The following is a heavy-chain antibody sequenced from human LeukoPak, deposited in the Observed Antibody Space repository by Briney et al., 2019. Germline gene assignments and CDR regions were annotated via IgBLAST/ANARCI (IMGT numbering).Heavy chain of an antibody. J-gene: IGHJ4*02. V-gene: IGHV3-7*01. CDR2: IKQDGSEK. CDR3: ARDQEYYYDSSGYYYDY. Sequence: GGSLRLSCAAPGFTFSSYWMSWVRQAPGKGLEWVANIKQDGSEKYYVDSVKGRFTISRDNAKNSLYLQMNSLRAEDTAVYYCARDQEYYYDSSGYYYDYWGQGTLVTVSS. CDR1: GFTFSSYW. D-gene: IGHD3-22*01.